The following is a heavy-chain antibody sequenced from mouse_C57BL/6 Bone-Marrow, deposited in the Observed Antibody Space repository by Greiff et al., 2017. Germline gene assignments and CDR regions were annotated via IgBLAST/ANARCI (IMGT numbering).Heavy chain of an antibody. CDR3: ARHVRYYGSSWGYFDY. CDR1: GFTFSSYG. D-gene: IGHD1-1*01. J-gene: IGHJ2*01. V-gene: IGHV5-6*01. Sequence: EVQGVESGGDLVKPGGSLKLSCAASGFTFSSYGMSWVRQTPDKRLEWVATISSGGSYTYYPDSVKGRFTISRDNAKNTLYLQMSSLKSEDTAMYYWARHVRYYGSSWGYFDYGGPGTTLTVSS. CDR2: ISSGGSYT.